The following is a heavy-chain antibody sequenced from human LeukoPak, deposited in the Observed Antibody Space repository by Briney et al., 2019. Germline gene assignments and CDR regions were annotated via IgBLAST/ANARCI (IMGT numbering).Heavy chain of an antibody. CDR3: ARVGGYDSGPFDY. CDR2: TKQDGSEE. Sequence: GGSLRLSCAASGFTFSSYWMSWVRQAPGKGLEWVANTKQDGSEEYYVDSVKGRFTISRDNAKNSLYLQMNSLRAEDTAVYYCARVGGYDSGPFDYWGQGTLVTVSS. D-gene: IGHD5-12*01. CDR1: GFTFSSYW. V-gene: IGHV3-7*03. J-gene: IGHJ4*02.